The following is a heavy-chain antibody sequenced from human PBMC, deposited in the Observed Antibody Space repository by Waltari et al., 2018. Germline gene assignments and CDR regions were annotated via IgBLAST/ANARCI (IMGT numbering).Heavy chain of an antibody. V-gene: IGHV3-53*01. J-gene: IGHJ4*02. CDR2: IYSTGGT. D-gene: IGHD6-6*01. Sequence: MSWVRQAPGKGLEWVSLIYSTGGTSYADSVKGRFTISRDNSKNTLYLQMHSLRVEDTAVYYCATRMVLAARNWGQGTLVTVSS. CDR3: ATRMVLAARN.